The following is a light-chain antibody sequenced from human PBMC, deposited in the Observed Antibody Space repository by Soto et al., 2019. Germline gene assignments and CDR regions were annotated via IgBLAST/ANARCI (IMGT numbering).Light chain of an antibody. CDR3: QKYSSVIT. CDR1: QGISNY. CDR2: AAS. V-gene: IGKV1-27*01. Sequence: DIQMTQSASSLSASVGDRVTITCRASQGISNYLAWYQQRPGEVPKLLIYAASTLQSGVPSRFSGSGSGTDFTLTISSLQPEDVATYYCQKYSSVITFGQGTRLEIK. J-gene: IGKJ5*01.